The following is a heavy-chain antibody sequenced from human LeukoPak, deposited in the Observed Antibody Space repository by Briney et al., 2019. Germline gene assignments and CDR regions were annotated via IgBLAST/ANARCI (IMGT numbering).Heavy chain of an antibody. D-gene: IGHD5-18*01. Sequence: GGSLRLSCAASGFTVSSNYMSWVRQAPGKGLEWVALIWYDGSNEYYADSVKGRFTISRDNSKNTLYLQMTSLRAEDTAIYYCARGVGYSFGTGDYWGQGTLVTVSS. CDR2: IWYDGSNE. V-gene: IGHV3-33*08. CDR1: GFTVSSNY. CDR3: ARGVGYSFGTGDY. J-gene: IGHJ4*02.